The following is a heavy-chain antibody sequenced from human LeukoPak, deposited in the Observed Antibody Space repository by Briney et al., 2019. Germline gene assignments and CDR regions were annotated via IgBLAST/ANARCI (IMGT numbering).Heavy chain of an antibody. CDR1: GFAFSSYS. J-gene: IGHJ4*02. CDR3: ARDIGSGSYRLGQAY. Sequence: GGSLRLSCAASGFAFSSYSMNWVRQAPGKGLEWVSSISSSSSYIYYADSVKGRFTISRDNAKNSLYLQMNSLRAEDTAVYYCARDIGSGSYRLGQAYWGQGTLVTVSS. CDR2: ISSSSSYI. D-gene: IGHD1-26*01. V-gene: IGHV3-21*01.